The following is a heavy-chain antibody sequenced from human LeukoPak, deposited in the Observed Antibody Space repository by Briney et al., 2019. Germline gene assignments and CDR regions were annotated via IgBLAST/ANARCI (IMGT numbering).Heavy chain of an antibody. V-gene: IGHV3-23*01. CDR1: GLTFTSYA. Sequence: GGSLRLSCAASGLTFTSYAMGWVRQAPGKGLEWVSSVSGSGDGTYYADSVKGRFTISRDNSKKTLDLHMDSLRAEDTALYYCAKERLGGNYGDYAVDYWGQGTMVTVSS. J-gene: IGHJ4*02. CDR3: AKERLGGNYGDYAVDY. CDR2: VSGSGDGT. D-gene: IGHD4-17*01.